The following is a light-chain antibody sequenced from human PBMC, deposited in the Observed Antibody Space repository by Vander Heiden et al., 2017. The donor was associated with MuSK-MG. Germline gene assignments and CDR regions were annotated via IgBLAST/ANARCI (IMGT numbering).Light chain of an antibody. CDR2: DSS. J-gene: IGKJ1*01. CDR1: HNINNY. Sequence: EIVLTQSTLTLSLSPGEGATLSCRASHNINNYLAWYQQQPGQAPRLILLDSSNRAPGIPVRFSGSGSGTDFILTLSSLEPEDFAVYFCQQRSLRPSGVRFGQGTKVEIK. CDR3: QQRSLRPSGVR. V-gene: IGKV3-11*01.